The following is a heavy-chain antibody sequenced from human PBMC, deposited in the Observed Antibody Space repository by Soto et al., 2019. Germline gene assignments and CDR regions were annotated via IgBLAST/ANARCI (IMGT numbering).Heavy chain of an antibody. CDR3: ARENNYDFLSGSYPLDF. Sequence: GGSLRLSCAASGFTFSSYGMHWVRQAPGKGLEWVAVISYDGSNKYYADSVKGRFTISRDNSKNTLYLQMNSLRAEDTAVYYCARENNYDFLSGSYPLDFWGRGTLVTVSS. D-gene: IGHD3-3*01. CDR1: GFTFSSYG. CDR2: ISYDGSNK. V-gene: IGHV3-30*03. J-gene: IGHJ4*02.